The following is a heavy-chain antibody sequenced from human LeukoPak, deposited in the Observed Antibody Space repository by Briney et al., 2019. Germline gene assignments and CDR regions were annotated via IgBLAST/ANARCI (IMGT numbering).Heavy chain of an antibody. V-gene: IGHV1-69*13. D-gene: IGHD1-26*01. CDR2: IIPIFGTA. CDR3: ARGVVGAYYYMDV. Sequence: SVKVSCKACGGTFSSYAISWVRQAPGQGLEWMGGIIPIFGTANYAQKFQGRVTITADESTSTAYMELSSLRSEDTAVYYCARGVVGAYYYMDVWGKGTTVTVSS. CDR1: GGTFSSYA. J-gene: IGHJ6*03.